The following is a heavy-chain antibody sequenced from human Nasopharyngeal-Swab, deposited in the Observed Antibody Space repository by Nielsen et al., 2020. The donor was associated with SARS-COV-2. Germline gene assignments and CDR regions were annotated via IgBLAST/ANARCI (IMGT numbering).Heavy chain of an antibody. CDR2: IWYDGSNK. D-gene: IGHD3-10*01. CDR3: ARGITMVQGVIITNYYYGMDV. J-gene: IGHJ6*02. Sequence: GESLKISCAASGFTLSSYGMHWVRQAPGKGLEWVAVIWYDGSNKYYADSVKGRFTISRDNSKNTLYLQMNSLRAEDTAVYYCARGITMVQGVIITNYYYGMDVWGQGTTVTVSS. V-gene: IGHV3-33*01. CDR1: GFTLSSYG.